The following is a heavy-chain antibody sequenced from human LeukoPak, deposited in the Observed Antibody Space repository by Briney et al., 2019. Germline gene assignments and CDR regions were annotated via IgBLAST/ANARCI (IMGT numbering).Heavy chain of an antibody. CDR2: IYGSGTT. CDR1: GGSMSTFY. V-gene: IGHV4-4*07. CDR3: AKDGSSWPFLES. Sequence: SETLSLTCTVSGGSMSTFYWSWIRQPAGKGLEWIGRIYGSGTTNYNPALQSRVTMSVDTSKKQFSLKLTSVTAADTAVYYCAKDGSSWPFLESWGQGTLVTVSS. D-gene: IGHD6-13*01. J-gene: IGHJ4*02.